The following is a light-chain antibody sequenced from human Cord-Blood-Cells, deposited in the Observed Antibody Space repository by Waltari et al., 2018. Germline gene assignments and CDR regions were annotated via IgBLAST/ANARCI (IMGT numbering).Light chain of an antibody. Sequence: EIVLTPSPATLSLSPGESATLSCRASQSVSSYLAWYQQKPGQAPRLLIYDASNRATGIPARFSGSGSGTDFTLTISSLEPEDFAVYYCQQRSNWPPFTFGPGTKVDIK. CDR3: QQRSNWPPFT. CDR2: DAS. J-gene: IGKJ3*01. CDR1: QSVSSY. V-gene: IGKV3-11*01.